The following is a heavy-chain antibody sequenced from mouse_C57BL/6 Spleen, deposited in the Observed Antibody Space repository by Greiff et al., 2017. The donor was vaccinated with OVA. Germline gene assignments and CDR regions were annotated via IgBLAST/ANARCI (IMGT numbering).Heavy chain of an antibody. V-gene: IGHV5-16*01. CDR2: INYDGSST. CDR3: ARDLLYYAMDY. CDR1: GFTFSDYY. Sequence: DVKLVESEGGLVQPGSSMKLSCTASGFTFSDYYMAWVRQVPEKGLEWVANINYDGSSTYYLDSLKSRFIISRDNAKNILYLQMSSLKSEDTATYYCARDLLYYAMDYWGQGTSVTVSS. J-gene: IGHJ4*01.